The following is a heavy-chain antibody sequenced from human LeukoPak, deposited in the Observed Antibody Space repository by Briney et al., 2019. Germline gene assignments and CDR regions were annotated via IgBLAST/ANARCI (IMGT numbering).Heavy chain of an antibody. Sequence: PGGSLRLSCAASGFTFSSSAMFWVRQAPGKGLEWVSVSGSAGYTNYADSVKDRFTISRDNSKNTLYLQMNGLRAEDTAVYFCSKRSPYYFDHWGQGTLVTVSS. V-gene: IGHV3-23*01. J-gene: IGHJ4*02. CDR3: SKRSPYYFDH. CDR1: GFTFSSSA. CDR2: SGSAGYT.